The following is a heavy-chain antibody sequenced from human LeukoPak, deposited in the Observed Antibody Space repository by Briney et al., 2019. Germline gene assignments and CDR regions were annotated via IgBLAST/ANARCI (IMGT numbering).Heavy chain of an antibody. CDR1: GFTFSSYA. V-gene: IGHV3-23*01. J-gene: IGHJ4*02. CDR2: ISGSGNST. CDR3: AKVLVLVSANRYYFDY. Sequence: PGGSLRLSCAASGFTFSSYAMSWVRQAPGKGLEWVSLISGSGNSTYYADSVKGRFTISRDNSKNTLYLQMNSLRAEDTAVYYCAKVLVLVSANRYYFDYWGQGTLVTVSS. D-gene: IGHD2-15*01.